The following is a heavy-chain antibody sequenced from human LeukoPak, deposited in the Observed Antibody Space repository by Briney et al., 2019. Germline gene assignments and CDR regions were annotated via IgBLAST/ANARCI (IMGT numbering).Heavy chain of an antibody. CDR2: MNPNSGNT. Sequence: ASVKVSCKASGYTFTSYDINWVRQATGQGLEWMGWMNPNSGNTGYAQKFQGRVTMTRNTSISTAYMELSSLRSEDTAVYYCARAFWSGYFREYYFDYWGQGTLVTVSS. J-gene: IGHJ4*02. CDR1: GYTFTSYD. V-gene: IGHV1-8*01. CDR3: ARAFWSGYFREYYFDY. D-gene: IGHD3-3*01.